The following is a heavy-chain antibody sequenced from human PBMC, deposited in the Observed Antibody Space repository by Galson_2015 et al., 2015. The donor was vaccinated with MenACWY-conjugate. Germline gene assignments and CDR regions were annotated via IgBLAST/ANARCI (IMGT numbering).Heavy chain of an antibody. V-gene: IGHV5-10-1*01. J-gene: IGHJ4*02. D-gene: IGHD7-27*01. Sequence: GLEWIGRIDPSDSYTNYSPSFQGHVTISADKSISTAYLQWSSLKASDTAMYYCAIWGGFRDYWGQGTLVTVSS. CDR3: AIWGGFRDY. CDR2: IDPSDSYT.